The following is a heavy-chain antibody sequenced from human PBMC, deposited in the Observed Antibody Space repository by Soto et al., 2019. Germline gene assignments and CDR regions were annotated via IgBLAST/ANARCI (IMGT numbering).Heavy chain of an antibody. Sequence: SETLSLTCTVSGGSISSGDSYWSWIRQPPGKGLEWIGYIYDRGSSYYNPSLKSRVKFSVDTSKNQFSLNLNSVTAADTAVYCCAGREESSPYLAFDYWGQGSLVTVSS. CDR2: IYDRGSS. CDR1: GGSISSGDSY. CDR3: AGREESSPYLAFDY. D-gene: IGHD2-2*01. V-gene: IGHV4-30-4*01. J-gene: IGHJ4*02.